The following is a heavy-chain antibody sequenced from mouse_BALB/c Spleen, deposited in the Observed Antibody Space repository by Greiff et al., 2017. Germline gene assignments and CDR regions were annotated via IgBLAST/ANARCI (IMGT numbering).Heavy chain of an antibody. D-gene: IGHD2-14*01. J-gene: IGHJ3*01. CDR2: ISSGGST. V-gene: IGHV5-6-5*01. Sequence: EVQLVESGGGLVKPGGSLKLSCAASGFTFSSYAMSWVRQTPEKRLEWVASISSGGSTYYPDSVKGRFTISRDNARNILYLQMSSLRSEDTAMYYCARAGYRYPWFAYWGQGTLVTVSA. CDR1: GFTFSSYA. CDR3: ARAGYRYPWFAY.